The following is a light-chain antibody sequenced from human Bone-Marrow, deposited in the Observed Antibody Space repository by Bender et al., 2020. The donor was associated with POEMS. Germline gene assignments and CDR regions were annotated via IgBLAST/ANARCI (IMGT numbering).Light chain of an antibody. Sequence: QSALTQPRSVSGSPGQSVAISCTGTSSDVGGYNYVSWYQQHPGKAPKLMIYDVNKRPSGVPDRFSGSKSGNTASLTISGLQAEDEADYYCSSFAKSNIVLFGGGTRLTVL. V-gene: IGLV2-11*01. CDR1: SSDVGGYNY. J-gene: IGLJ2*01. CDR2: DVN. CDR3: SSFAKSNIVL.